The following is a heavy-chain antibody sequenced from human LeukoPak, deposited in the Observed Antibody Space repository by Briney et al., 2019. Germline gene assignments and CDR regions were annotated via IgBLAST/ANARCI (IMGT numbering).Heavy chain of an antibody. V-gene: IGHV1-2*02. CDR3: AREFGDRPSSYYYYMDV. D-gene: IGHD3-16*01. CDR2: INPNSGGT. Sequence: ASVKVSCKASGYTFTGYYMHWVRQAPGQGLEWMGWINPNSGGTNYAQKFQGRVTITADKSTSTAYMELSSLRSEDTAVYYCAREFGDRPSSYYYYMDVWGKGTTVTVSS. CDR1: GYTFTGYY. J-gene: IGHJ6*03.